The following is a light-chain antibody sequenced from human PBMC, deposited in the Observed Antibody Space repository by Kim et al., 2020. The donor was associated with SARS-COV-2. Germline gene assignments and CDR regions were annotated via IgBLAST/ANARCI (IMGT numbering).Light chain of an antibody. Sequence: VFPGERATLSCRASQSLNNKVAWYQQKPGQAPRLLIQDASTRATGIPARFSGSGSGTDFTLTISSLQSEDFAVYYCQHYSKWPFTFGPGTKVDIK. J-gene: IGKJ3*01. V-gene: IGKV3-15*01. CDR2: DAS. CDR3: QHYSKWPFT. CDR1: QSLNNK.